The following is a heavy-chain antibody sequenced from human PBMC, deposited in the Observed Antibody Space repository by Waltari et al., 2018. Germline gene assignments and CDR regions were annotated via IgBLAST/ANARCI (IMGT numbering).Heavy chain of an antibody. CDR3: RVYSHGPFDV. Sequence: EVQLVDSGGGLVQPGESLRLSCAPSGFTFPDYWMSWLRQAPGQGPEWVATINKDGTDKYYVDSVEGRFTISRDNAKNSLYLQMNSLRAEDTALYYCRVYSHGPFDVWGQGTMVTVSS. D-gene: IGHD5-18*01. V-gene: IGHV3-7*01. CDR2: INKDGTDK. J-gene: IGHJ3*01. CDR1: GFTFPDYW.